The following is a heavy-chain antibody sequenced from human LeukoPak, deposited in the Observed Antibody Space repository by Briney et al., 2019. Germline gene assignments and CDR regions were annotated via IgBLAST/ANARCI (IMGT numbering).Heavy chain of an antibody. D-gene: IGHD5-18*01. CDR2: ISYDGSNK. CDR3: ARALRDTAMVSV. V-gene: IGHV3-30-3*01. CDR1: GFTFSSYA. Sequence: PGGSLRLSCAASGFTFSSYAMHWVRQAPGKGLEWVAVISYDGSNKYYADSVKGRFTISRDNSKNTLYLQMNSLRAEDTAVYYCARALRDTAMVSVWGQGTLVTVSS. J-gene: IGHJ4*02.